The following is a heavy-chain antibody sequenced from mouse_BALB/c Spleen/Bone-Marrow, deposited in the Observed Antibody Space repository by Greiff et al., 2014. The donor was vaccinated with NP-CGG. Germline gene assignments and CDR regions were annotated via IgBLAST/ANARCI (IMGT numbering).Heavy chain of an antibody. J-gene: IGHJ4*01. CDR2: IYPGDGDT. CDR3: ARAKRYGEMDY. V-gene: IGHV1-87*01. CDR1: GYTFTSYW. Sequence: VKVVESGAELARPGASVKLSCKASGYTFTSYWMQWVKQRPGQGLEWIGAIYPGDGDTRFTQKFKGKATLTADKSSSTAYMQLSSLASEDSAVYYCARAKRYGEMDYWGQGTSVTVSS. D-gene: IGHD2-14*01.